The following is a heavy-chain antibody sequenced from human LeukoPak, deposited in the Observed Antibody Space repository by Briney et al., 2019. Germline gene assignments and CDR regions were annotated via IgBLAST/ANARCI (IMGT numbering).Heavy chain of an antibody. CDR1: GGSISSGSYY. D-gene: IGHD6-19*01. Sequence: PSETLSLTCTVSGGSISSGSYYWSWIRQPAGKGLEWIGRIYTSGSTNYNPSLKSRVTISVDTSKNQFSLKLSSVTAADTAVYYCSRVAGTGNDYYYMDVWGKGTTVTVSS. J-gene: IGHJ6*03. V-gene: IGHV4-61*02. CDR2: IYTSGST. CDR3: SRVAGTGNDYYYMDV.